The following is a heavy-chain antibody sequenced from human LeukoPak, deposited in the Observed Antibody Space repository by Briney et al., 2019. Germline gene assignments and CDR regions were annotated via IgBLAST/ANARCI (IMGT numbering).Heavy chain of an antibody. CDR2: ISGYNANT. Sequence: RASVKVSCKASGYTFTSYGISWVRQAPGQGLEWVGWISGYNANTNYAQNFPDRVTMTTDTSTSTVYMELRSLRSDDTAVYYCARDRAAGSSDYWGQGTLVTVSS. CDR1: GYTFTSYG. J-gene: IGHJ4*02. V-gene: IGHV1-18*01. D-gene: IGHD2-15*01. CDR3: ARDRAAGSSDY.